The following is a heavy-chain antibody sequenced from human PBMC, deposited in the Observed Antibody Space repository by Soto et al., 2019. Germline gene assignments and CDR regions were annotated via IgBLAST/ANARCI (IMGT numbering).Heavy chain of an antibody. CDR3: ARGGTFAYENSGYYVY. J-gene: IGHJ4*02. V-gene: IGHV1-2*02. CDR2: INPKSGGT. Sequence: AASVNVSFKTSGYTFSAYYMHVLRQSPLQGLEWMGWINPKSGGTLYAQKFQGRVTITRDTSISTAYMELSRLRSDDTAVYYCARGGTFAYENSGYYVYWGQGNLVTVSS. D-gene: IGHD3-22*01. CDR1: GYTFSAYY.